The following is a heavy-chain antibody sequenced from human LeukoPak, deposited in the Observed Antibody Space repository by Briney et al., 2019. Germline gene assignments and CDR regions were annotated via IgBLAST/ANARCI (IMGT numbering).Heavy chain of an antibody. Sequence: KPSETLSLTCTVSGGSINNSPYYWGWIRQPPGKGLEWIGSVYYSGSTYYNPSLKSRVTISVDTSKNQFSLKLSSVTAADTAVYYCARQEDCSSTSCYWSPVGWFDPWGQGTLVTVSS. J-gene: IGHJ5*02. CDR1: GGSINNSPYY. V-gene: IGHV4-39*01. D-gene: IGHD2-2*01. CDR3: ARQEDCSSTSCYWSPVGWFDP. CDR2: VYYSGST.